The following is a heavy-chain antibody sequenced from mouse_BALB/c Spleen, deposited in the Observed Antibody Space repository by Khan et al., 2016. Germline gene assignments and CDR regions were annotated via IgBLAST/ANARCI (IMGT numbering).Heavy chain of an antibody. CDR1: GYTFTSYW. V-gene: IGHV1-7*01. CDR2: INPSTGYT. J-gene: IGHJ4*01. CDR3: AYYGSSYYAMDY. D-gene: IGHD1-1*01. Sequence: QVQLQQSGAELAKPGASVKMSCKASGYTFTSYWMHWVKQRPGQGLEWIGYINPSTGYTEYNQKFKDKATLTADKSSSTAYMQLSSLTSEDSVVYYCAYYGSSYYAMDYWGQGTSVTVSS.